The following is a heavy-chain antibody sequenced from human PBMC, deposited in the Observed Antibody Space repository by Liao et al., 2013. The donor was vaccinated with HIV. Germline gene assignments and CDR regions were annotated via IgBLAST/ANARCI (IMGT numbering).Heavy chain of an antibody. D-gene: IGHD3-10*01. Sequence: QVQLQESGPGLVKPSQTLSLTCTVSGGSISSGDYYWTWIRQPPGKGLEWIGYIYYTGSTYYNPSLKSRVTISIDTPENQFSLKLSSVTAADTAVYYCARNLLWFGELKGFDPWGQGTLVTVSS. CDR3: ARNLLWFGELKGFDP. CDR2: IYYTGST. V-gene: IGHV4-30-4*08. CDR1: GGSISSGDYY. J-gene: IGHJ5*02.